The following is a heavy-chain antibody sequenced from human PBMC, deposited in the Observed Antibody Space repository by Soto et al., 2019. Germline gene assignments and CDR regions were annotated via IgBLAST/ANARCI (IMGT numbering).Heavy chain of an antibody. V-gene: IGHV4-34*01. J-gene: IGHJ4*02. CDR3: ARDRGPNQYYDILTGYSDPRGYFDY. CDR2: IYYSGST. CDR1: GGSFSGYY. Sequence: PSETLSLTCAVYGGSFSGYYWSWIRQPPGKGLEWIGEIYYSGSTYYNPSLKSRVTISVDTSKNHFSLKLSSVTAADTAVYYCARDRGPNQYYDILTGYSDPRGYFDYWGQGTLVTVSS. D-gene: IGHD3-9*01.